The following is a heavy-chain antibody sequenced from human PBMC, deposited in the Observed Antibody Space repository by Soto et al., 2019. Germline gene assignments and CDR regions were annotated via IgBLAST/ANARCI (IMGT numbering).Heavy chain of an antibody. CDR2: IYYSGST. Sequence: SETLSLTCTVSGGSFSPNYWSLIRHHPWKGLEWIGYIYYSGSTYYNPSLKSRVTISVDTSKNQFSLKLSSVTAADTAVYYCASRGYSYGFSLGMDVWGQGTTVT. J-gene: IGHJ6*02. CDR3: ASRGYSYGFSLGMDV. CDR1: GGSFSPNY. D-gene: IGHD5-18*01. V-gene: IGHV4-59*06.